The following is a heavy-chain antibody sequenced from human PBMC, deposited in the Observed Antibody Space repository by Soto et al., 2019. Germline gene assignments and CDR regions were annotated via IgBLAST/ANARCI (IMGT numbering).Heavy chain of an antibody. CDR1: GYSFTTYW. CDR3: ARQPGSGTYLHYYGMDV. D-gene: IGHD3-10*01. V-gene: IGHV5-10-1*01. J-gene: IGHJ6*02. CDR2: IDPTDSYT. Sequence: GESLKISCQASGYSFTTYWISWVRQMPGKGLECMGRIDPTDSYTDYGPSFEGHVTMSVDRSINTAFLEWSSLKASDSAMYYCARQPGSGTYLHYYGMDVWGQGTTVTVSS.